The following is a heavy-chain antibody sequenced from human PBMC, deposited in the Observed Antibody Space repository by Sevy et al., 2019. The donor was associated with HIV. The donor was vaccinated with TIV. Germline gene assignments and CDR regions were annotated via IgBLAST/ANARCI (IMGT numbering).Heavy chain of an antibody. CDR3: ARDRYNWNNFDY. J-gene: IGHJ4*02. CDR2: ISAYNGNT. Sequence: ASVKVSCKASGYIFTSYGISWVRQAPGQGLEWMGWISAYNGNTNYAQKLQGRVTMTTDTSTSTAYMELRSLRSDDTAVYYCARDRYNWNNFDYWGQGTLVTVSS. CDR1: GYIFTSYG. D-gene: IGHD1-1*01. V-gene: IGHV1-18*01.